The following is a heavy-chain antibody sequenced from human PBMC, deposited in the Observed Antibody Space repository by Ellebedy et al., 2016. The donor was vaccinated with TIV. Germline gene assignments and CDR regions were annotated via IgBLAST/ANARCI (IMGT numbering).Heavy chain of an antibody. CDR1: GFTFSDYY. V-gene: IGHV3-11*06. CDR2: ISSSSSYT. CDR3: ARGGLGYCSGGSCYSRFSKQERWYFDL. D-gene: IGHD2-15*01. J-gene: IGHJ2*01. Sequence: GESLKISXAASGFTFSDYYMSWIRQAPGKGLEWVSYISSSSSYTNYADSVKGRFTISRDNAKNSLYLQMNSLRAEDTAVYYCARGGLGYCSGGSCYSRFSKQERWYFDLWGRGTLVTVSS.